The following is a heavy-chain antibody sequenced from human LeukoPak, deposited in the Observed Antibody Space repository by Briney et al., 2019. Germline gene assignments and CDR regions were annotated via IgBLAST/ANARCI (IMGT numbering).Heavy chain of an antibody. CDR2: IYSRGCT. V-gene: IGHV3-53*01. CDR1: GFTVSSNY. J-gene: IGHJ4*02. D-gene: IGHD3-10*01. Sequence: PGGSLRLSCAASGFTVSSNYMSWVRQAPEKGLEWVSIIYSRGCTYYADSVKGRFTISRDDSKNTVYLQMNSLRAEDAAVYYCASGGLGARKYYSDPFDYWGQGTLVTVSS. CDR3: ASGGLGARKYYSDPFDY.